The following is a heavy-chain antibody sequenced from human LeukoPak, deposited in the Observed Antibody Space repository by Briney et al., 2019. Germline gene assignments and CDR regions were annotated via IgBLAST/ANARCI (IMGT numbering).Heavy chain of an antibody. Sequence: GSLRLFCAGSGFTLSDYYMSWIRPAPGKGLELVSYISSSGSTIYYADSVKGRFTISRDNAKNSLYLQMNSLRAEDTAVYYCARDLGSNYGYFDYWGQGTLVTVSS. V-gene: IGHV3-11*01. D-gene: IGHD4-11*01. CDR1: GFTLSDYY. J-gene: IGHJ4*02. CDR2: ISSSGSTI. CDR3: ARDLGSNYGYFDY.